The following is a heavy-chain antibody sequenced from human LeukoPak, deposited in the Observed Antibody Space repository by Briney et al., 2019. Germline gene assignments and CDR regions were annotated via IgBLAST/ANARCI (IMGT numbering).Heavy chain of an antibody. Sequence: ASVKVSCKASGGTFSSYAISWVRQAPGQGLEWMGWINPNSGGTNYAQKFQGRVTMTRDTSISTAYMELSRLRSDDTAVYYCARDGDIVVVPAASRDYGMDVWGQGTTVTVSS. V-gene: IGHV1-2*02. CDR1: GGTFSSYA. CDR2: INPNSGGT. CDR3: ARDGDIVVVPAASRDYGMDV. J-gene: IGHJ6*02. D-gene: IGHD2-2*01.